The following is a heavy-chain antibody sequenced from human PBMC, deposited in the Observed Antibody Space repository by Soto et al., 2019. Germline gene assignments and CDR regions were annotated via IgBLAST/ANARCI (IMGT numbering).Heavy chain of an antibody. CDR2: IYWDDDK. CDR1: GFSLTTSGVG. CDR3: AHSIEDCSSTSCYGDYYYYYMDV. Sequence: SGPTLVNPTQTLTLTCTFSGFSLTTSGVGVGWIRQPPGKALEWLALIYWDDDKRYSPSLKGRPTITKGTSKNQVVLTMTNIDPVDTATYYCAHSIEDCSSTSCYGDYYYYYMDVWGKGTTVTVSS. V-gene: IGHV2-5*02. D-gene: IGHD2-2*01. J-gene: IGHJ6*03.